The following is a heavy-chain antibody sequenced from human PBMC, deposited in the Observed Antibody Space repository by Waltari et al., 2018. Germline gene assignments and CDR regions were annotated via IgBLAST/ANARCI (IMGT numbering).Heavy chain of an antibody. D-gene: IGHD6-13*01. J-gene: IGHJ4*02. CDR3: ARERRIAAAGTSDY. Sequence: QVQLQESGPGLVKPSQTLSLTCTVSGGSISSGSYYWSWIRQPAGKGLEWIGRIYTSGGTNYNPPLTLRVSISLDTSKYQFSLKLSSVTAADTAVYYCARERRIAAAGTSDYWGQGTLVTVSS. CDR2: IYTSGGT. CDR1: GGSISSGSYY. V-gene: IGHV4-61*02.